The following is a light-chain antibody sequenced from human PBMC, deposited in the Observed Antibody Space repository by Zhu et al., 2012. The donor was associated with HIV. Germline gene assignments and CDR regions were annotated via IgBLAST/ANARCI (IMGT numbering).Light chain of an antibody. Sequence: EIVMTQSPATLSVSPGERATLSCRASQTVDTKLVWYQQKPGQAPRLLIYGAFTRATGVPARFSGSGSETEFTLTISSMQSEDFAVYYCQQYNKWPRTFGPGTKVDIK. J-gene: IGKJ3*01. V-gene: IGKV3-15*01. CDR3: QQYNKWPRT. CDR1: QTVDTK. CDR2: GAF.